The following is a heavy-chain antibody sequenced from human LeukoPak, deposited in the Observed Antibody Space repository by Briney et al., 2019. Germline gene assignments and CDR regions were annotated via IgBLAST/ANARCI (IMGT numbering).Heavy chain of an antibody. J-gene: IGHJ6*03. CDR2: ISATRGST. D-gene: IGHD2-2*01. CDR1: GFTFSSSA. Sequence: AGGSLRLSCAASGFTFSSSAMSWVRQAPGKGLQWVSAISATRGSTYSADSVKGRFTISRDSSKNTLYLQMNSLRAEDTAVYYCAKWAVPAAIFYYYYYMDVWGKGTTVTVSS. V-gene: IGHV3-23*01. CDR3: AKWAVPAAIFYYYYYMDV.